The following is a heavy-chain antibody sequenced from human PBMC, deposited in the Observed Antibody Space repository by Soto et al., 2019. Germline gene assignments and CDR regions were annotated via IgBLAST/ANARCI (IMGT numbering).Heavy chain of an antibody. D-gene: IGHD3-16*01. V-gene: IGHV3-33*05. CDR3: ARWGTTGGLDV. J-gene: IGHJ4*02. CDR2: TSYDGSNN. CDR1: GFTFRSYV. Sequence: QVQLVESGGGVVQPGTSLRLSCVGSGFTFRSYVIHWVRQAPGKGLEWVALTSYDGSNNFYGDSVKGRFTISSDNSRNTVELQMDRLRLEDTALYYCARWGTTGGLDVWGQGNLVSVSS.